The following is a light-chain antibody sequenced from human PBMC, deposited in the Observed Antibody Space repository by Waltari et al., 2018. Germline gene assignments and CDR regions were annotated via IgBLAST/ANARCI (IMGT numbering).Light chain of an antibody. CDR2: GTS. V-gene: IGKV3-20*01. Sequence: EIVLTQSPGTLSLSPGETATLPRRASQSIGNNYLAWYQQKPGQASRLLIRGTSSRDTGTSDRFRGSGSGTDFTLTISSLEPEDFAVYCCQQAATVPWTFGQGTKVEIK. CDR3: QQAATVPWT. CDR1: QSIGNNY. J-gene: IGKJ1*01.